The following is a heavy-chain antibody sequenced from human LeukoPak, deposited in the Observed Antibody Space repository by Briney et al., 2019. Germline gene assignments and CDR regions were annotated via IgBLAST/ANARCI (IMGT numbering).Heavy chain of an antibody. CDR3: AIYVWGSSQGFDY. CDR2: ISSSGSTI. CDR1: GFTFSSYE. Sequence: GGSLRLSCAASGFTFSSYEMNWVRQAPGKGLEWVSYISSSGSTIYYADSVKGRFTISRDNAKNSLHLQMNSLRAEDTAVYYCAIYVWGSSQGFDYWGQGTLVTVSS. D-gene: IGHD3-16*01. J-gene: IGHJ4*02. V-gene: IGHV3-48*03.